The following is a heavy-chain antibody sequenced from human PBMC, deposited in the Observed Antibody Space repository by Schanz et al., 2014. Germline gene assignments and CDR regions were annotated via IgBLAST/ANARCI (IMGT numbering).Heavy chain of an antibody. J-gene: IGHJ6*02. V-gene: IGHV1-18*01. D-gene: IGHD3-10*01. CDR1: GYSFTDYA. CDR2: ISGYNGHT. Sequence: QVQLVQSGVEVKRPGASVRVSCKASGYSFTDYAIHWVRQAPGQGLEWMGWISGYNGHTNYAEKVHGRVTMTTDTSTSTAYMELRSLISDDTAVYYCVRDAGWAFGDYHGMDVWGQGTKVTVS. CDR3: VRDAGWAFGDYHGMDV.